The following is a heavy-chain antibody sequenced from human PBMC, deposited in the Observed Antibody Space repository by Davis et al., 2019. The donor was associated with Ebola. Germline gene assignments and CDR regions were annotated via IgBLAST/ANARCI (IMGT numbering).Heavy chain of an antibody. J-gene: IGHJ4*02. CDR3: VKEGTTTIWVDSDN. CDR2: ISSSGKT. V-gene: IGHV3-64D*08. CDR1: GFTFSAHT. Sequence: GESLKISCSASGFTFSAHTMHWVRQAPGKGLEYVSAISSSGKTYYADSVKGRFTISRDNSQNNVYLQMTSLRVEDTAVYYCVKEGTTTIWVDSDNWGQGTLVTVAS. D-gene: IGHD1-26*01.